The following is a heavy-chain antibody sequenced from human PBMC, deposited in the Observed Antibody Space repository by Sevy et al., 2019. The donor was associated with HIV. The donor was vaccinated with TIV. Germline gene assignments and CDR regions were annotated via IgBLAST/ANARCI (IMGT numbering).Heavy chain of an antibody. V-gene: IGHV1-18*01. CDR3: ARTPELELETFYFDL. CDR2: ISASNGYT. J-gene: IGHJ4*02. D-gene: IGHD1-7*01. Sequence: ASVKVSCKASGYTFTKYRFTWVRQAPGQGLEWMGWISASNGYTNYEQRLQDRVTMTTDTSTSTAYMELRSLRSDDTAVYFCARTPELELETFYFDLWGQGTLVTVSS. CDR1: GYTFTKYR.